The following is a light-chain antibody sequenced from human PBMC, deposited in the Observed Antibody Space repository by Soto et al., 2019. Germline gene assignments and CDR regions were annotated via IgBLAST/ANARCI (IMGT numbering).Light chain of an antibody. CDR3: QQYNKWPLT. CDR2: DTS. Sequence: EIVMTQSPATLSVSPVEGATLSGMASHIVTKDLAWYQQKPGQAPRLLIYDTSTRASGIPPRFSGGGSGTDFSLTISSLQYEDFAVYYCQQYNKWPLTFGGGTKVDIK. J-gene: IGKJ4*01. CDR1: HIVTKD. V-gene: IGKV3-15*01.